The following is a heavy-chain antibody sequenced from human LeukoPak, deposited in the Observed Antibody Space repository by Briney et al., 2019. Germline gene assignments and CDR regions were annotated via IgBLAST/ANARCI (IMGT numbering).Heavy chain of an antibody. CDR1: GGSISSYY. Sequence: SETLSLTCTVSGGSISSYYCGWIRQPPGKGLEWIGYIYYSGSTNYNPSLKSRVTISVDTSKNQFSLKLSSVTAADTAVYYCARLEVSWRGYVQFDYWGQGTLVTVSS. CDR3: ARLEVSWRGYVQFDY. D-gene: IGHD3-3*01. J-gene: IGHJ4*02. CDR2: IYYSGST. V-gene: IGHV4-59*01.